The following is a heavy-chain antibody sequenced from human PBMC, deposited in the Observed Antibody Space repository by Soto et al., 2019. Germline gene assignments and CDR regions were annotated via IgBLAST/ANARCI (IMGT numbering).Heavy chain of an antibody. CDR1: GYTFTSYA. CDR3: ARDPESVMYYDFWSGYWFDP. J-gene: IGHJ5*02. Sequence: ASVKVSCKDSGYTFTSYAMHWVRQDPGQRLEWMGWINAGNGNTKYSQKFQGRVTITRDTSASTAYMELSSLRSEDTAVYYCARDPESVMYYDFWSGYWFDPWGQGTQVTVSS. V-gene: IGHV1-3*01. CDR2: INAGNGNT. D-gene: IGHD3-3*01.